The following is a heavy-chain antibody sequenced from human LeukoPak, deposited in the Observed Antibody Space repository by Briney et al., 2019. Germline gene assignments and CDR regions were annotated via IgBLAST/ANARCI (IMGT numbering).Heavy chain of an antibody. V-gene: IGHV3-49*04. CDR3: SRRDYSNHGGAFDI. J-gene: IGHJ3*02. Sequence: GGSLRLSCAASGFTFSSSAKSWVRQVPGKGLEWVSFIRSKAYGATTEYAASVKGRFTISRDDSKSIAYLQMNSLKTEDTAVYYCSRRDYSNHGGAFDIWGQGTMVTVSS. CDR2: IRSKAYGATT. D-gene: IGHD4-11*01. CDR1: GFTFSSSA.